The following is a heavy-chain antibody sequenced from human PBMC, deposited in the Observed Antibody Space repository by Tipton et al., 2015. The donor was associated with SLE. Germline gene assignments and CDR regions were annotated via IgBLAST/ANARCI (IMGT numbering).Heavy chain of an antibody. V-gene: IGHV4-59*11. J-gene: IGHJ6*03. D-gene: IGHD2-2*01. CDR1: GGSISSHY. CDR3: ARCSTRHYYYYYMDV. CDR2: IYYSGST. Sequence: TLSLTCTVSGGSISSHYWSWIRQPPGKGLEWIGYIYYSGSTYYNPSLKSRVTISVDTSKNQFSLKLSSVTAADTAVYYCARCSTRHYYYYYMDVWGKGTTVTVSS.